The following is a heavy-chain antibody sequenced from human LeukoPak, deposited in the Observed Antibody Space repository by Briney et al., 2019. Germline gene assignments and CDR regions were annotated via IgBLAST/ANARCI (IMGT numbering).Heavy chain of an antibody. CDR1: GFTFSSYA. D-gene: IGHD3-22*01. Sequence: PGGSLRLSCAASGFTFSSYAMSWVRQAPGKGLEWVSAISGSGGSTYYADSVKGRFTISRDNSKNTLYLQMNSLRAEDTAVYYCAKSKRYYDSSGYLYYFDYWGQGTLVTVSS. CDR3: AKSKRYYDSSGYLYYFDY. J-gene: IGHJ4*02. CDR2: ISGSGGST. V-gene: IGHV3-23*01.